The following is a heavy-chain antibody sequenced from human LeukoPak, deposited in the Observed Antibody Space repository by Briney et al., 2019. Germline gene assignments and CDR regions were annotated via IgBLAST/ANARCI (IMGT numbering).Heavy chain of an antibody. J-gene: IGHJ4*02. V-gene: IGHV4-61*01. D-gene: IGHD3-9*01. CDR1: GGSVGSGTYY. CDR3: ATGDWYPLDY. Sequence: SETLSLTCTVSGGSVGSGTYYWSWIRQPPGKGLEWIGYIYYSGSTNYNPSLKSRVTISVDTSKNQFSLKLSSVTAADTAVYYCATGDWYPLDYWGQGTLVTVSS. CDR2: IYYSGST.